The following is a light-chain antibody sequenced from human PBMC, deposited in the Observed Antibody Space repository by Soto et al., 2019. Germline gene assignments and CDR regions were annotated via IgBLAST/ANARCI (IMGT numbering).Light chain of an antibody. J-gene: IGLJ1*01. CDR1: RSDVGGYDY. Sequence: QSALTQPRSVSGSPGQSVTISCTGTRSDVGGYDYVSWFQQHPDKAPKVIIYDVSKRPSGVPDRFSGSKSGNTASLTISGLRPEDEADYYCCSFAGRYSYVFGTGTQLTVL. CDR2: DVS. CDR3: CSFAGRYSYV. V-gene: IGLV2-11*01.